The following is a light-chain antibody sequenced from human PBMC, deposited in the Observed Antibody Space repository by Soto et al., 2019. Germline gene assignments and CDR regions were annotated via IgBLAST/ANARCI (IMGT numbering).Light chain of an antibody. J-gene: IGKJ1*01. CDR2: GVS. Sequence: EFALTQSPGTLSLSPGERATLTCRASQSVSSYLAWYQQKPGQAPRLLIYGVSKRATGIPDRFSGSGSGTDFTLTISRLEPEDFAVYFCGQFVSAPPRTFGQGTKVDIK. CDR1: QSVSSY. V-gene: IGKV3-20*01. CDR3: GQFVSAPPRT.